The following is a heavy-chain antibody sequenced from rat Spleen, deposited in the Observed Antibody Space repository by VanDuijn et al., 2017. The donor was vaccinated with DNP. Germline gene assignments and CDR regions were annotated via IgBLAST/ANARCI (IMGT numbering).Heavy chain of an antibody. J-gene: IGHJ4*01. CDR3: TKDLHYWAMDA. CDR1: GFTFSNYW. Sequence: EVQLVETGGGLVQPGRSLKLSCVASGFTFSNYWMFWIRQAPGKGLEWVACINTDGGTTYYPDSVKGRFTISRDNADNTVYLQMNSLRSEDAATYYCTKDLHYWAMDAWGPGTSVTVSS. V-gene: IGHV5-58*01. CDR2: INTDGGTT. D-gene: IGHD3-2*01.